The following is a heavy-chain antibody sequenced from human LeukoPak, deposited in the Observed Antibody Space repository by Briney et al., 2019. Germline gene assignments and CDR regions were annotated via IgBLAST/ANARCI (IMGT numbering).Heavy chain of an antibody. CDR3: ARGAGYTAMVKEDWFDP. D-gene: IGHD5-18*01. J-gene: IGHJ5*02. V-gene: IGHV3-30*04. CDR2: ISYDGSNK. Sequence: GRSLRLSCAASGFTFSSYAMHWVRQAPGKGLEWVAVISYDGSNKYYADSVKGRFTISRDNSKNTLYLQMSSLRAEDTAVYYCARGAGYTAMVKEDWFDPWGQGTLVTVSS. CDR1: GFTFSSYA.